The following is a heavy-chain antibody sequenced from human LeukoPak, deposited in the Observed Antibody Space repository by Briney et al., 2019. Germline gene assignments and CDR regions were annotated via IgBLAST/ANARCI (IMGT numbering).Heavy chain of an antibody. CDR3: TTIPGITVFGVVSDY. CDR2: IESKTDGGTT. Sequence: PGGSLRLSCAASGFSLTNAAMSWVRQTPGKGLEWVGRIESKTDGGTTDYAAPVRGRFSISRDDSKNTLCLQMNSLKSEDTAVYYCTTIPGITVFGVVSDYWGQGTLVTVSS. V-gene: IGHV3-15*04. D-gene: IGHD3-3*01. CDR1: GFSLTNAA. J-gene: IGHJ4*02.